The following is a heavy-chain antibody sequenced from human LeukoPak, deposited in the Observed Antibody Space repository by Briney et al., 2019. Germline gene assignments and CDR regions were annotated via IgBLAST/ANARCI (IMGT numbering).Heavy chain of an antibody. V-gene: IGHV3-30*02. J-gene: IGHJ6*03. CDR3: AKDGEYSSGWYWDYYHYMDV. D-gene: IGHD6-19*01. CDR1: GFTFSSYG. Sequence: PGGSLRLSCAASGFTFSSYGMHWVRQAPGKGLEWVAFIRYDGSNKYYADSVKGRFTISRDNSKNTLYLQMNSLRAEDTAVYYCAKDGEYSSGWYWDYYHYMDVWGKGTTVTVSS. CDR2: IRYDGSNK.